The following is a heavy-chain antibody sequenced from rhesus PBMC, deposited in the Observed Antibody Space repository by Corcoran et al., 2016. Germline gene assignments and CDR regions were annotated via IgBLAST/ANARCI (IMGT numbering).Heavy chain of an antibody. CDR3: AKVEYIAADPSFDY. V-gene: IGHV3S25*01. D-gene: IGHD6-31*01. CDR1: GFTFSSYG. CDR2: ISNGGGST. J-gene: IGHJ4*01. Sequence: EVQLVESGGGLAKPGGSLRLSCAASGFTFSSYGMNWVRQAPGKGLEWVSYISNGGGSTYCADSMKGRFTISRDNSKNTLSLQMNSLRAEDTAVYYCAKVEYIAADPSFDYWGQGVLVTVSS.